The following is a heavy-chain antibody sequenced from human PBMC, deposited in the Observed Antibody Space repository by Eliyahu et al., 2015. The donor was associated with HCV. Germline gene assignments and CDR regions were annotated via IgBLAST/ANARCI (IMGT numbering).Heavy chain of an antibody. D-gene: IGHD3-3*01. CDR3: ALIPIFGVVPYPDRNDGDFDL. Sequence: QVQLQQWGAGLLKPSETLSLTCAVYGGSFSGYYWSWIRQPPGKGLEWXGEINHSGSTNYNPSLKSRVTISVDTSKNQFSLKLSSVTAADTAVYYCALIPIFGVVPYPDRNDGDFDLWGRGTLVTVSS. CDR1: GGSFSGYY. V-gene: IGHV4-34*01. CDR2: INHSGST. J-gene: IGHJ2*01.